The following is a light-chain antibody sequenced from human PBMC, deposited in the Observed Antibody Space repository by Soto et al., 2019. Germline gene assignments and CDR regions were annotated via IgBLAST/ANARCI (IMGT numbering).Light chain of an antibody. CDR3: QVWDSSSDPVV. V-gene: IGLV3-21*02. Sequence: SYELTQPPSVSVAPGQTARVTCGGSNIETKTVHWYQQKPGQAPVLVVYDDSARPSGSPERFSGSNSGNTATLTISRVEAGDEADYYCQVWDSSSDPVVFGGGTKLTVL. J-gene: IGLJ2*01. CDR1: NIETKT. CDR2: DDS.